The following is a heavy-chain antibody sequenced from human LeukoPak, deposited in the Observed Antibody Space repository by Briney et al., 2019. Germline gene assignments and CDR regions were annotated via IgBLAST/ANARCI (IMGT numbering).Heavy chain of an antibody. Sequence: ASVKVSCKASGYTFTGYYMHWVRQAPGQGLEWMGWINPNSGGTNYAQKFQGRVNMTRDTSISTAYMELSRLRSDDTAVFYCATPLKHGAFDLWGQGTVITVSS. J-gene: IGHJ3*01. CDR2: INPNSGGT. CDR3: ATPLKHGAFDL. V-gene: IGHV1-2*02. CDR1: GYTFTGYY.